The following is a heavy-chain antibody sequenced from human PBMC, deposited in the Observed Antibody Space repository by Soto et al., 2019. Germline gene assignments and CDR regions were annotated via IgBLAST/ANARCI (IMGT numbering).Heavy chain of an antibody. J-gene: IGHJ5*01. Sequence: GASVKVSCKASGYTFTSYGISWVRQAPGQGLEWMGWISAYNGNTNYAQKLQGRVTMTTDTSTSTAYMELRSLRSDDTAVYYCATGPIAAAGPIFLDSRGKGTLVTVSS. CDR1: GYTFTSYG. CDR3: ATGPIAAAGPIFLDS. D-gene: IGHD6-13*01. CDR2: ISAYNGNT. V-gene: IGHV1-18*01.